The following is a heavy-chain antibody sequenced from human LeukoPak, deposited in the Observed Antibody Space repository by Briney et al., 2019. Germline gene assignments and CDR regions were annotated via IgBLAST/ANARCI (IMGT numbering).Heavy chain of an antibody. CDR3: AKDGGFIVVVPEATFDP. D-gene: IGHD2-2*01. V-gene: IGHV3-23*01. Sequence: PGGSLRLSCGASGFTFSTYAMSWVRQAPGKGLEWVSANSGSGGSTYYGDSVKGRFTISRDNSKNTLYLQMNSLRAEDTAVYYCAKDGGFIVVVPEATFDPWGQGTLVTVSS. CDR1: GFTFSTYA. J-gene: IGHJ5*02. CDR2: NSGSGGST.